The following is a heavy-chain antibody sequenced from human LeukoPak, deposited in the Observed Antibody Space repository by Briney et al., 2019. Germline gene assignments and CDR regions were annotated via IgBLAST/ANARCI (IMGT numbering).Heavy chain of an antibody. CDR2: ISSSGSTI. V-gene: IGHV3-48*03. Sequence: PGGSLRLSCAASGFTFSSYEMNWVRQAPGKGLEWVSYISSSGSTIYCADSVKGRFTISRDNAKNLLYLQMNSLRAEDTAVYYCARDSPYSSSWSDAFDIWGQGTMVTVSS. D-gene: IGHD6-13*01. CDR1: GFTFSSYE. J-gene: IGHJ3*02. CDR3: ARDSPYSSSWSDAFDI.